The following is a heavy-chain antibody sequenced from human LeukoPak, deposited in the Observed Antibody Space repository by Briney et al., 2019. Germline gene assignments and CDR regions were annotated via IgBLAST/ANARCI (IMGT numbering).Heavy chain of an antibody. Sequence: GGSLRLSCAASGFTFSNAWMSWVRQAPGKGLEWVGRIRSKANSYATAYAASVKGRFTISRDDSKNTAYLQMNSLKTEDTAVYYCTTRDPNAFDIWGQGTMVTVSS. J-gene: IGHJ3*02. V-gene: IGHV3-73*01. CDR3: TTRDPNAFDI. CDR1: GFTFSNAW. CDR2: IRSKANSYAT.